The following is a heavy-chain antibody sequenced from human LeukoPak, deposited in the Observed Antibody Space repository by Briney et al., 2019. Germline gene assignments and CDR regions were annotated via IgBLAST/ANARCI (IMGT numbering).Heavy chain of an antibody. J-gene: IGHJ4*02. D-gene: IGHD2-21*01. CDR1: GYTVSSNY. CDR3: ARNIGGVGY. V-gene: IGHV3-53*01. CDR2: IYRGGST. Sequence: PGGSLRLSCVVSGYTVSSNYMSWVRQAPGKGLEWVSVIYRGGSTYYADSVKGRFTISRDNSKNTLYLQLNSLRAEDTAVYYCARNIGGVGYWGQGTLVTVSS.